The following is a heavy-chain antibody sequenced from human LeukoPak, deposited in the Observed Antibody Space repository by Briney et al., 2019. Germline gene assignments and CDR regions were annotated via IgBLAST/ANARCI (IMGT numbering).Heavy chain of an antibody. CDR1: GFTFSSYA. CDR2: IWYDGSNK. CDR3: ARDKGSGYDKGFDY. J-gene: IGHJ4*02. V-gene: IGHV3-33*08. Sequence: GGSLRLSCAASGFTFSSYAMSWVRQAPGKGLEWVAVIWYDGSNKYYADYVKGRFTISRDNSKNTLYLQMNSLRAEDTAVYYCARDKGSGYDKGFDYWGQGTLVTVSS. D-gene: IGHD5-12*01.